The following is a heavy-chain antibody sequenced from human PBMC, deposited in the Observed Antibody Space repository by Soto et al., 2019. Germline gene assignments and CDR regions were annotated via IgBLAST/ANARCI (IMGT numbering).Heavy chain of an antibody. D-gene: IGHD5-18*01. V-gene: IGHV4-59*01. CDR1: CGSISSYY. CDR2: IYYSGST. CDR3: ARDEYSYGFDY. Sequence: SETLSLTCTVSCGSISSYYWSWIRQPPGKGLEWIGYIYYSGSTNYNPSLKSRVTISVDTSKNQFSLKLSSVTAADTAVYYCARDEYSYGFDYWGQGTLVTVSS. J-gene: IGHJ4*02.